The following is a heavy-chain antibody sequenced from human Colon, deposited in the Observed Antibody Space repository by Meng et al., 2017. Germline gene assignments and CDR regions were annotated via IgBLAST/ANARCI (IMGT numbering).Heavy chain of an antibody. CDR1: GFTFNSYA. D-gene: IGHD6-19*01. J-gene: IGHJ4*02. CDR2: ISYDGSHK. CDR3: ATPGGSGWSRGFDY. V-gene: IGHV3-30*01. Sequence: GGSLRLSCAASGFTFNSYALHWVRQAPGKGPEWVAGISYDGSHKYYADSVKGRFTISRDNSENTLYMQMNSLRPEDTAVYYCATPGGSGWSRGFDYWGQGTLVTVSS.